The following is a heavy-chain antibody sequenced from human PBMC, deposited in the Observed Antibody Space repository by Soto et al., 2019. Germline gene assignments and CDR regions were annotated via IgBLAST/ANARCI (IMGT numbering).Heavy chain of an antibody. Sequence: PGGSLRLSCAASGFTFIDYYMSWIRQAPRKGLEWVSYISSSGSTIYYADSVKGRFTISRDNSKNTLYLQMNSLRAEDTAVYYCAKMDLRDGYKKYYYYYGMDVWGQGTTVTVSS. CDR2: ISSSGSTI. V-gene: IGHV3-11*01. J-gene: IGHJ6*02. CDR1: GFTFIDYY. CDR3: AKMDLRDGYKKYYYYYGMDV. D-gene: IGHD5-12*01.